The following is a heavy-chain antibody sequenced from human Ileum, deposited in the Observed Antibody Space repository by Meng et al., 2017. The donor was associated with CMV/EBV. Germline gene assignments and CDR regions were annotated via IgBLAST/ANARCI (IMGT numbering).Heavy chain of an antibody. CDR2: IYYSGSA. CDR3: ARGVVVPAVDPYYFDY. J-gene: IGHJ4*02. V-gene: IGHV4-31*02. D-gene: IGHD2-2*01. CDR1: GSISSSSYY. Sequence: GSISSSSYYGSWIRQHPGKGLEWIGYIYYSGSAYYNPSLKSRVSISVDTSKKQFSLKLSSVTAADTAVYYCARGVVVPAVDPYYFDYWGQGTLVTVSS.